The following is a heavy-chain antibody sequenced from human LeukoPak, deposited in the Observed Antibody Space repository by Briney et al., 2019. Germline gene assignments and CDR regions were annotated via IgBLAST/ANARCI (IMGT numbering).Heavy chain of an antibody. Sequence: SETLSLTCTVSGGSISSSSYYWGWIRQPPGKGLEWIGSIYYSGSTYYNPSLKSRVTISVDTAKNQVSLKLTSVTAADTAVYYCARGTGVRGVNRYYYYYGMDVWGQGTTVTVSS. J-gene: IGHJ6*02. CDR3: ARGTGVRGVNRYYYYYGMDV. CDR2: IYYSGST. CDR1: GGSISSSSYY. V-gene: IGHV4-39*01. D-gene: IGHD3-10*01.